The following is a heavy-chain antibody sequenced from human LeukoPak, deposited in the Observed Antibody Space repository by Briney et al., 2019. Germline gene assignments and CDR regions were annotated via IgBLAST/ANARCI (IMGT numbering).Heavy chain of an antibody. CDR1: GYSISSGYY. V-gene: IGHV4-38-2*02. CDR3: ASVRGYCSRGSCYHFDY. Sequence: ETLSLTCTVSGYSISSGYYWGWIRQPPGKGLEWIGSIYHSGSTYYNPSLKSRLTISVDTSKNQVSLKLTSVTAADTAVYYCASVRGYCSRGSCYHFDYWGQGTLVTVSS. CDR2: IYHSGST. J-gene: IGHJ4*02. D-gene: IGHD2-15*01.